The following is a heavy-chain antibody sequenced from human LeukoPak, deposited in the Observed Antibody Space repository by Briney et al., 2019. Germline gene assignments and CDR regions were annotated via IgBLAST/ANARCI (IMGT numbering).Heavy chain of an antibody. Sequence: GGFLRLSCAASGFAFSNYDMLWVRQATGKGLEWVSAINTAADTYYPDSVKGRFTISRENAKSSLYLQMNNLRVGDTAVYYCVRAPPGTGWLIDHWGQGTLVAVSS. CDR2: INTAADT. CDR1: GFAFSNYD. V-gene: IGHV3-13*04. D-gene: IGHD6-19*01. CDR3: VRAPPGTGWLIDH. J-gene: IGHJ4*02.